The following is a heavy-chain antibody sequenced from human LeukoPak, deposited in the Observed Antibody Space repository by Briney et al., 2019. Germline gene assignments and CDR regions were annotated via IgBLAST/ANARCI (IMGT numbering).Heavy chain of an antibody. CDR1: GYTFTSYD. D-gene: IGHD7-27*01. J-gene: IGHJ5*02. CDR2: MNPNSGNT. V-gene: IGHV1-8*01. Sequence: GASVKVSCKASGYTFTSYDTNWVRQATGQGLEWMGWMNPNSGNTGYAQKFQGRVTMTRNTSISTAYMELSSLRSEDTAVYYCAREPHAGADPLPGAWGQGTLVTVSS. CDR3: AREPHAGADPLPGA.